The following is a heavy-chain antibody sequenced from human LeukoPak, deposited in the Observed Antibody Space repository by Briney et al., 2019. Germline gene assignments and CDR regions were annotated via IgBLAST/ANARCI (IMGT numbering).Heavy chain of an antibody. J-gene: IGHJ4*02. CDR3: ARDLAWGAY. CDR2: ITSSSSSI. CDR1: GFTFSIYT. Sequence: GGSLRLSCVASGFTFSIYTMSWVRQAPGKGLEWVSSITSSSSSIYSADSVKGRLTISRDNAKNSLYLEMSSLRDEDTAVYYCARDLAWGAYWGQGTLVTVSS. D-gene: IGHD4/OR15-4a*01. V-gene: IGHV3-21*01.